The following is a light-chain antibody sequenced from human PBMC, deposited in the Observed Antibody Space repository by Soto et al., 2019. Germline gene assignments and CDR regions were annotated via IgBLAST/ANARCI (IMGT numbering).Light chain of an antibody. V-gene: IGKV1-5*03. Sequence: DIQMTQSPSTLSASVGDRVTITCRASQSISSWLAWYQQKPGKVPKLLIYKAYSLESGVPSRFSRSGSGTEFTLTISSLQPDDFATYSCHHYKSNPLTFGGGTKVEIK. J-gene: IGKJ4*01. CDR3: HHYKSNPLT. CDR1: QSISSW. CDR2: KAY.